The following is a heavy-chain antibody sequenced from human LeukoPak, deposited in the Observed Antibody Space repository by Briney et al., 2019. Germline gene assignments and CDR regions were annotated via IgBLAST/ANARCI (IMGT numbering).Heavy chain of an antibody. V-gene: IGHV3-15*01. CDR3: TSFELGTTIPFDY. J-gene: IGHJ4*02. D-gene: IGHD7-27*01. CDR2: IKSKTDGGTT. CDR1: GFTFSNAW. Sequence: GGSLRLSCAASGFTFSNAWMSWVRQAPGKGLEWVGRIKSKTDGGTTDYAAPVKGRFTISRDDSKNTLYLQMNSLKTEDTAAYYCTSFELGTTIPFDYWGQGTLVTVSS.